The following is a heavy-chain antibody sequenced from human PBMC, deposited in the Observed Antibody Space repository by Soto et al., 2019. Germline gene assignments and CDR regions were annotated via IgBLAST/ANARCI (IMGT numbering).Heavy chain of an antibody. J-gene: IGHJ3*02. D-gene: IGHD2-15*01. CDR2: IYYSGST. Sequence: SETLSLTCTVSGGSISSSSYYWGWIRQPPGKGLEWIGSIYYSGSTYYNPSLKSQVTISVDTSKNQFSLKLSSVTAADTAVYYCARTSGTAHCSGGSCYSVVAFDIWGQGTMVTVSS. V-gene: IGHV4-39*01. CDR1: GGSISSSSYY. CDR3: ARTSGTAHCSGGSCYSVVAFDI.